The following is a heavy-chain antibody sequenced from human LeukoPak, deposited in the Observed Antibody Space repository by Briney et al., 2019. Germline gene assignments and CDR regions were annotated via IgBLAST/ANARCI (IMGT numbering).Heavy chain of an antibody. Sequence: SETLSLTCTVSGGSISSGGYCWSWIRQPPGKGLEWLGDINHSGRTNNNPSLNSRVTISVDPSKEQLSLKLTSVTAADTAVYYCARGPSILTGLTQWGPGTLVTVSS. D-gene: IGHD3-9*01. CDR3: ARGPSILTGLTQ. CDR1: GGSISSGGYC. J-gene: IGHJ4*02. V-gene: IGHV4-39*07. CDR2: INHSGRT.